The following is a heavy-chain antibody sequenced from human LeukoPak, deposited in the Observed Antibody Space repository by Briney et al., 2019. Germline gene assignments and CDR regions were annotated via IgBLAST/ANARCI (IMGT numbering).Heavy chain of an antibody. V-gene: IGHV4-4*09. D-gene: IGHD6-6*01. J-gene: IGHJ4*02. CDR1: GGSFSGYY. CDR2: IYTSGGT. Sequence: PSETLSLTCAVHGGSFSGYYWSWIRQPPGKGLEWIGYIYTSGGTNYIPSLKGRVTISIDTSKNQFSLKLSSVTAADSAVYYCARLTRLSTSPDRYYLDYWGQGTLVTVSS. CDR3: ARLTRLSTSPDRYYLDY.